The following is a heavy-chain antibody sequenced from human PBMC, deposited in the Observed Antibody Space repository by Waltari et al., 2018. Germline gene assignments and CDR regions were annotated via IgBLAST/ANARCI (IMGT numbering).Heavy chain of an antibody. D-gene: IGHD6-13*01. CDR2: IWGSGIST. Sequence: EVQLLESGGGLVQPGGSLRLSCVASGLTLRRYTMSWVRQAPGEWVEWVSSIWGSGISTYYADSGKGRFTISRDNSKDTLYLQINSLRAEDTAVYYCAKDIAPAGTRYFDYWGQGTLVTVSS. V-gene: IGHV3-23*01. CDR1: GLTLRRYT. CDR3: AKDIAPAGTRYFDY. J-gene: IGHJ4*02.